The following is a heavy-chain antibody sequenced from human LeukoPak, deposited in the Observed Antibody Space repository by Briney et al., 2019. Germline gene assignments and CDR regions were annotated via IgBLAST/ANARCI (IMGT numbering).Heavy chain of an antibody. CDR2: IYYSGTT. J-gene: IGHJ4*02. CDR1: GGSISSNSYY. Sequence: TSETLSLTCTVPGGSISSNSYYWGWIRQPPGKGLEWIGSIYYSGTTYYNPSLKSRVTISVDTSKNQFSLKLSSVTAADTAVYYCARGRAVAGFDYWGQGTLVTVSS. V-gene: IGHV4-39*01. CDR3: ARGRAVAGFDY. D-gene: IGHD6-19*01.